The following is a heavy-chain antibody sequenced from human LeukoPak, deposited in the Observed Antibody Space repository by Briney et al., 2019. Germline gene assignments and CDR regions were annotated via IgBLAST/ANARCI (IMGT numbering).Heavy chain of an antibody. CDR2: INPNSGGT. V-gene: IGHV1-2*06. J-gene: IGHJ4*02. D-gene: IGHD3-22*01. CDR1: GYTFTGYY. Sequence: ASVKVSCKASGYTFTGYYMHWVRQAPGQGLEWMGRINPNSGGTNYAQKFQGRVTMTRDTSISTAYMELSGLRSDDTAVYYCARAPDSSGYYYRYFDYWGQGTLVTVSS. CDR3: ARAPDSSGYYYRYFDY.